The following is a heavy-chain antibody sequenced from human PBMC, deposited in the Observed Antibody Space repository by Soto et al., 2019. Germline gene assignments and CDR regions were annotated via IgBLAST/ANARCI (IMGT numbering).Heavy chain of an antibody. CDR3: AGKSGPIVVVVAATPSWFDP. D-gene: IGHD2-15*01. V-gene: IGHV4-39*01. J-gene: IGHJ5*02. CDR2: IYYSGST. CDR1: GGSISSSSYY. Sequence: QLQLQESGPGLVKPSETLSLTCTVSGGSISSSSYYWGWIRQPPGKGLEWIGSIYYSGSTYYNPSLKSRVTISVDTSKNQFSLKLSSVTAADTAVYYCAGKSGPIVVVVAATPSWFDPWGQGTLVTVSS.